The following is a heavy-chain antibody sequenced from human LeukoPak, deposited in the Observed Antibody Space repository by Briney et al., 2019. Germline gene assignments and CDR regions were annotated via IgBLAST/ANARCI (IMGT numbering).Heavy chain of an antibody. Sequence: GGSLRLSCAASGLTSRSNSINWVGQPPGKGLKWAPSISSSSSDIFYADSVKGRFTISRDNAESSLLLQMNSLRAEDTAVYYCARAPKGWIVTAISFDYWGQGVLVTVSS. CDR2: ISSSSSDI. V-gene: IGHV3-21*01. D-gene: IGHD5-12*01. CDR3: ARAPKGWIVTAISFDY. J-gene: IGHJ4*02. CDR1: GLTSRSNS.